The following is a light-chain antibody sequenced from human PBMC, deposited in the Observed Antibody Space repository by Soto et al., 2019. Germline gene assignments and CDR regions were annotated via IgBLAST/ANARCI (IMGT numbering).Light chain of an antibody. Sequence: EIVLTQSPATLSLSPGERATLSCRASESISSYLGWYQQKPGQAPRLLIYDVSNRATGIPARFSGSGSGTDFTLTISSLEPEDFAVYYCQHRSNWPLTFGGGTKVELK. J-gene: IGKJ4*01. CDR1: ESISSY. V-gene: IGKV3-11*01. CDR2: DVS. CDR3: QHRSNWPLT.